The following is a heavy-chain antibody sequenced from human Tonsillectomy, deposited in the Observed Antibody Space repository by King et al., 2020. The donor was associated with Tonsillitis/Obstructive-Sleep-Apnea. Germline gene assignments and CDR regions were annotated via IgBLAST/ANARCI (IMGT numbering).Heavy chain of an antibody. CDR2: IYYDGST. CDR1: GGSISSFY. D-gene: IGHD3-22*01. V-gene: IGHV4-59*01. Sequence: QLQESGPGLVKPSETLFLTCTVSGGSISSFYWSWIRQPPGKGLEWIGYIYYDGSTNYNPSLKSRVTISLDTSKNQFSLKLSSVTAADTAVYYCARVSYYDSSGYYLDYWGQGTLVTVSS. J-gene: IGHJ4*02. CDR3: ARVSYYDSSGYYLDY.